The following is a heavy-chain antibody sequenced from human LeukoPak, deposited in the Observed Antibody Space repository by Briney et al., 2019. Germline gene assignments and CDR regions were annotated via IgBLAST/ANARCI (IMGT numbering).Heavy chain of an antibody. Sequence: PSETLSLTCAVYGGSFSGYYWSWIRQPPEKGLEWIGEINHSGSTNYNPSLKSRVTISVDTSKNQFSLKLSSVTAADTAVYYCARGQGERTRSSPYYFDYWGQGTLVTVSS. D-gene: IGHD6-6*01. CDR3: ARGQGERTRSSPYYFDY. CDR2: INHSGST. V-gene: IGHV4-34*01. CDR1: GGSFSGYY. J-gene: IGHJ4*02.